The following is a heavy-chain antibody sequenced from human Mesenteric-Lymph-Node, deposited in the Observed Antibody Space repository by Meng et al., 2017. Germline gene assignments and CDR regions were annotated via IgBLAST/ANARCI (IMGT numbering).Heavy chain of an antibody. Sequence: GESLKISCAASGFTFSSYWMSWVRQAPGKGLEWVANIKQDGSEKYYVDSVKGRFTISRDNAKNSLYLQMNSLRAEDTAVYYCARDLGSSGGGPLNYFDYWGQGTLVTVSS. CDR1: GFTFSSYW. V-gene: IGHV3-7*01. CDR3: ARDLGSSGGGPLNYFDY. CDR2: IKQDGSEK. J-gene: IGHJ4*02. D-gene: IGHD2-2*01.